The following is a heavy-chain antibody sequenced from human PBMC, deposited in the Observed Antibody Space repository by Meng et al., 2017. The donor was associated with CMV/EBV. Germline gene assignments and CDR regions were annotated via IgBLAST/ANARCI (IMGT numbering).Heavy chain of an antibody. Sequence: LSRTCAGYGGSLSGYYWSWIRQPPGKGLEWIGEINHSGSTNYNPSLKSRVTISVDTSKNQFSLKLSSVTAADTAVYYCARGTKGLSYWGQGTLVTVSS. CDR2: INHSGST. J-gene: IGHJ4*02. D-gene: IGHD2-15*01. CDR3: ARGTKGLSY. V-gene: IGHV4-34*01. CDR1: GGSLSGYY.